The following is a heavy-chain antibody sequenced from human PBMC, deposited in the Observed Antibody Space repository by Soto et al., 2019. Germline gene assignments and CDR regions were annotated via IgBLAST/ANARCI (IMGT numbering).Heavy chain of an antibody. D-gene: IGHD3-3*01. CDR3: ARDLLAELENWFDP. Sequence: ASVKVSCKASGYTFTSYYMHWVRQAPGQGLEWMGIINPSGGTANYAQKFQGRVTITADESTSTAYMELSSLRSEDTAVYYCARDLLAELENWFDPWGQGTLVTVSS. CDR2: INPSGGTA. CDR1: GYTFTSYY. J-gene: IGHJ5*02. V-gene: IGHV1-46*01.